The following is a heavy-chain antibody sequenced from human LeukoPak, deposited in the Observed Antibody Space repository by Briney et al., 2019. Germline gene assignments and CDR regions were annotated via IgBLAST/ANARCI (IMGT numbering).Heavy chain of an antibody. CDR3: ARVNVDTAMGPRFDP. V-gene: IGHV1-2*06. D-gene: IGHD5-18*01. CDR1: GYTFTGYY. Sequence: ASVKVSCKASGYTFTGYYMHWVRQAPGQGLEWMGRINPNSGGTNYAQKFQGRVTMTRDTSISTAYMELSRLRSDDTAVYYCARVNVDTAMGPRFDPWGQGTLVTVSS. J-gene: IGHJ5*02. CDR2: INPNSGGT.